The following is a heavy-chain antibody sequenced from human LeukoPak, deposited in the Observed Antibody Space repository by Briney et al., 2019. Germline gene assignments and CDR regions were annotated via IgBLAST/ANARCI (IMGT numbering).Heavy chain of an antibody. Sequence: SETLSLTCTVSGYSISSGYYWGWIRQPPGKGLEWIGSIYHSGSTYYNPSLKSRVTISVDTSKNQFSLKLSSVTAADTAVYYCATNWGYGYWGQGTLVTVSS. CDR1: GYSISSGYY. CDR2: IYHSGST. CDR3: ATNWGYGY. V-gene: IGHV4-38-2*02. D-gene: IGHD7-27*01. J-gene: IGHJ4*02.